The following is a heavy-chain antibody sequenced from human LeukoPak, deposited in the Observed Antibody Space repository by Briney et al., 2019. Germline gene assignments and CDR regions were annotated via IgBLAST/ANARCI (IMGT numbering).Heavy chain of an antibody. D-gene: IGHD2-2*01. CDR3: ASVGSGYCSSTSCRNWFDP. V-gene: IGHV4-34*01. CDR2: INHSGST. J-gene: IGHJ5*02. CDR1: GGSFSGYY. Sequence: PSETLSLTCAVYGGSFSGYYWSWIRQPPGKGLEWIGEINHSGSTNYNPSLKSRVTISVDTSENQFSLKLSSVTAADTAVYYCASVGSGYCSSTSCRNWFDPWGQGTLVTVSS.